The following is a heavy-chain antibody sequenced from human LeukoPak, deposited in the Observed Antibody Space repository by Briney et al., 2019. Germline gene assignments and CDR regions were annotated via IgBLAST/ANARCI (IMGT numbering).Heavy chain of an antibody. V-gene: IGHV3-11*01. CDR3: ARGADSSGWYDY. D-gene: IGHD6-19*01. CDR1: GFAFSDYY. J-gene: IGHJ4*02. Sequence: GGSLRLSCAASGFAFSDYYMSWIRQAPGKGLEWVSYISSSGSTIYYADSVKGRFTMSRDNAKKSLYLQMNSLRAEDTAVYYCARGADSSGWYDYWGQGTLVTVSS. CDR2: ISSSGSTI.